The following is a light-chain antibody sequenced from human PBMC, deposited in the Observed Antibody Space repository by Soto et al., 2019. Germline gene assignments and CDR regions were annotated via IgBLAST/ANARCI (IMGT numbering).Light chain of an antibody. Sequence: ISLTASALSLPVTPGEPASISCRSSHILLNSNSYIYLDWYMQKPGQSPQLLIYFGSHRDSAVPDRFSGSGSGIALTINIRRAEDVDVDVCQRSHTVLSWTFGQGTKVDIK. V-gene: IGKV2-28*01. CDR1: HILLNSNSYIY. J-gene: IGKJ1*01. CDR3: SHTVLSWT. CDR2: FGS.